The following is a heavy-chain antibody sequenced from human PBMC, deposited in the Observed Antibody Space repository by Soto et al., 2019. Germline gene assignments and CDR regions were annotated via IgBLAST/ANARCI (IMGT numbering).Heavy chain of an antibody. CDR1: GFTFISYE. CDR3: ARVYCSTTTCHVQAFDS. J-gene: IGHJ4*02. V-gene: IGHV3-48*03. D-gene: IGHD2-2*01. CDR2: ISSAGDSS. Sequence: GGSLRLSCAASGFTFISYEMNWVRQAPGKTLEWVSYISSAGDSSYYADSVKSRFTISRDNAKNSLYLQMNSLRVEDTAVYYCARVYCSTTTCHVQAFDSWGQGTLVTVSS.